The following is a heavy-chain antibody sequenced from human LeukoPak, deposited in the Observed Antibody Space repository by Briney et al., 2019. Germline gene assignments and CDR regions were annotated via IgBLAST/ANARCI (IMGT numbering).Heavy chain of an antibody. V-gene: IGHV3-11*04. Sequence: PGGSLRLSCAASGFTFSDYYMSWIRQAPGKGLEWVSSISRSGSTIYYADSVKGRFTISRDNAKNSLYLQMNSLRAEDTAVYYCAKEARSASIAARPADYWGHGTLVTVSS. CDR3: AKEARSASIAARPADY. CDR2: ISRSGSTI. D-gene: IGHD6-6*01. CDR1: GFTFSDYY. J-gene: IGHJ4*01.